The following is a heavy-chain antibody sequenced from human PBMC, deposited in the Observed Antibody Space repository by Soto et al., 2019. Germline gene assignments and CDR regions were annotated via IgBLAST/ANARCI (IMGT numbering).Heavy chain of an antibody. Sequence: ASVKVSCKASGYPFTGYYMHWVRQAPGQGLEWMGWINPNSGGTNYAQKFQGWVTMTRDTSISTAYMELSRLRSDDTAVYYCAILKVGAQEAPAFDICGKETMV. CDR2: INPNSGGT. CDR1: GYPFTGYY. V-gene: IGHV1-2*04. CDR3: AILKVGAQEAPAFDI. D-gene: IGHD1-26*01. J-gene: IGHJ3*02.